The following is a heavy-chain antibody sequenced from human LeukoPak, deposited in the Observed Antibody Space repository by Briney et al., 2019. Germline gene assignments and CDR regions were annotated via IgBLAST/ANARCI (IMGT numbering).Heavy chain of an antibody. D-gene: IGHD1-26*01. CDR1: GFTFSSYT. Sequence: GGSLRLSCAASGFTFSSYTMHWVRQIPGESPEWVSSISGDTTYIYYADSIKGRFTISGDNTNTSLFLQMNSLRAEDTATYFCARRGTDASFTFFDVWGQGTVVTVSS. CDR2: ISGDTTYI. J-gene: IGHJ3*01. V-gene: IGHV3-21*01. CDR3: ARRGTDASFTFFDV.